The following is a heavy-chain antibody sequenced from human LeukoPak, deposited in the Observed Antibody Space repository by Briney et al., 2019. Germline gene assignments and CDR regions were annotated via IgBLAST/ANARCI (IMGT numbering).Heavy chain of an antibody. CDR3: ARDHGGPFDY. Sequence: SGGSLTLSCAASGLTVRSNCMSWVRQAPGKGLEWVANIKQDGSEKYYVDSVKGGFTISRDNAKNSIYLQMNRAKAEDTALYYCARDHGGPFDYWGQGTLVTVSS. J-gene: IGHJ4*02. CDR2: IKQDGSEK. CDR1: GLTVRSNC. V-gene: IGHV3-7*01.